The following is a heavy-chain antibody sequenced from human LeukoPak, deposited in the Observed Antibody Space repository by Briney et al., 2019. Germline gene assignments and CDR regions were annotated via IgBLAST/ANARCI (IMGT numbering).Heavy chain of an antibody. V-gene: IGHV3-66*01. CDR1: GFTISDHY. J-gene: IGHJ4*02. Sequence: PGGSLRLSCAVSGFTISDHYMNWVRQAPGKGLEWVSVMYSGGSTYSADSVKDRFTISRDNSKNTLYLQMNYLRAEDPAVYYCARAFGGGEAADIVLPVHWGQGTLVTVSS. CDR2: MYSGGST. CDR3: ARAFGGGEAADIVLPVH. D-gene: IGHD5-12*01.